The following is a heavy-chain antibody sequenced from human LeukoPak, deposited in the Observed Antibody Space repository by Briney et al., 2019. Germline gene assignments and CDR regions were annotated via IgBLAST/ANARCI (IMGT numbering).Heavy chain of an antibody. CDR1: GYTFTGYY. CDR2: INPNSGGT. D-gene: IGHD2-15*01. Sequence: ASVKVSCKASGYTFTGYYMHWVRQAPGQGLEWMGRINPNSGGTNYAQKFQGRVTMTRDTSISTAYMELSRLRSDDTAVYYCARGEGYCSGCSCYIFDYWGQGTLVTVSS. CDR3: ARGEGYCSGCSCYIFDY. V-gene: IGHV1-2*06. J-gene: IGHJ4*02.